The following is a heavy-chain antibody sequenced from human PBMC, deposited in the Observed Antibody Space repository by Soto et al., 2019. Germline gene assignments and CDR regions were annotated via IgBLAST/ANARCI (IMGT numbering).Heavy chain of an antibody. J-gene: IGHJ6*02. D-gene: IGHD2-15*01. Sequence: QVQLVESGGGVVQPGRSLRLSCAASGFTFRNYAMHWVRQAPGKGLECVAVIAYDGSNKFYRDYVKGRFTISRDNSQNTLYLQINSLRYEETAVYYCARGDREDIAVVVGARPGEYGVDVWGQGTTVTVSS. V-gene: IGHV3-30-3*01. CDR3: ARGDREDIAVVVGARPGEYGVDV. CDR2: IAYDGSNK. CDR1: GFTFRNYA.